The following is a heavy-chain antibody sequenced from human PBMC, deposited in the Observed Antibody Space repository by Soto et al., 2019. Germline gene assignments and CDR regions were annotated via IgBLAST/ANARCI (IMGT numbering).Heavy chain of an antibody. Sequence: QVQLVQSGAEVKKPGASVKVSCKASGYTFTSYGISWVRQAPGQGLEWMGWISAYNGNTNYAQKLQGRVTMTTDTSTSTANMELRSLRSDDTAVYYCARQKRKRGREPDFDYWGQGTLVTVSS. CDR1: GYTFTSYG. J-gene: IGHJ4*02. D-gene: IGHD1-1*01. V-gene: IGHV1-18*04. CDR2: ISAYNGNT. CDR3: ARQKRKRGREPDFDY.